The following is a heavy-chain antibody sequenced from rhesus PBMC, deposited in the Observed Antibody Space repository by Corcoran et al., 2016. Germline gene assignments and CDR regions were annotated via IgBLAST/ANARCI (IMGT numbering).Heavy chain of an antibody. CDR3: ARLIAGRGFDY. D-gene: IGHD1-1-1*01. CDR2: IYWDDDK. V-gene: IGHV2-152*01. CDR1: GFSLTTSGMG. J-gene: IGHJ4*01. Sequence: QVTLKESGPALVKPTQTLTLTCTFPGFSLTTSGMGVGWIRQPPGKALEGLALIYWDDDKRYSTSLKSRLTISKDTSKNQVVLTMTNMDPMDTATYYCARLIAGRGFDYWGQGVLVTVSS.